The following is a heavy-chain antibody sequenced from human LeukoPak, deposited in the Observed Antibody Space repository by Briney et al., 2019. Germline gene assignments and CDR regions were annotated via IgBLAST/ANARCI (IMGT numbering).Heavy chain of an antibody. CDR3: AREGAPPSNWFDP. CDR1: GYSFTNYW. J-gene: IGHJ5*02. CDR2: IYPDDSDT. D-gene: IGHD1-26*01. V-gene: IGHV5-51*01. Sequence: GESLKISCKGSGYSFTNYWIGWVRQMPGKGLEWMGIIYPDDSDTRYSPSFQGQVTISADKSISTAYLQWSSLKASDTAMYYCAREGAPPSNWFDPWDQGTLVTVSS.